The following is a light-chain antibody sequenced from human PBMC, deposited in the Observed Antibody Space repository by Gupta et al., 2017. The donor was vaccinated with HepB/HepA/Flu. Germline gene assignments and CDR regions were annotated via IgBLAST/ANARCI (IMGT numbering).Light chain of an antibody. CDR1: QSIRNY. Sequence: DIQMTQSPSSLSASVGDRVTITCRASQSIRNYLNWYQQKPRKAPKLLIYAASSLQSGVPSRFSGSGSGTDFTLSISSLQPEDFATYYCQQSYSTPLTFGGGTKVEIK. J-gene: IGKJ4*01. CDR2: AAS. CDR3: QQSYSTPLT. V-gene: IGKV1-39*01.